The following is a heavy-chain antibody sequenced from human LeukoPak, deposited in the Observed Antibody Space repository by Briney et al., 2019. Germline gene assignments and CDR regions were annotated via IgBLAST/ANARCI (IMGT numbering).Heavy chain of an antibody. CDR1: GFTFSSYA. CDR3: ARAPTWAGTWLLDY. J-gene: IGHJ4*02. V-gene: IGHV3-30-3*01. Sequence: GGSLRLSCAASGFTFSSYAMHWVRQAPGKGLEWVAVISYDGSNKYYADSVKGRFTISRDNSKNTLYLQMNSLRAEDTAVYYCARAPTWAGTWLLDYWGQGTLVTVSS. D-gene: IGHD6-19*01. CDR2: ISYDGSNK.